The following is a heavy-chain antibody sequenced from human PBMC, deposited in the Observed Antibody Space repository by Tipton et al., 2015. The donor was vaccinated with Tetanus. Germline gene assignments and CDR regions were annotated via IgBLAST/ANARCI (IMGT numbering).Heavy chain of an antibody. V-gene: IGHV4-34*01. CDR2: INHSGST. J-gene: IGHJ5*02. D-gene: IGHD2-2*02. CDR3: ASRELVVVPAAISWWFHP. CDR1: GGSFSGYY. Sequence: TLSLTCAVYGGSFSGYYWSWIRQPPGKGLEWIGEINHSGSTNYNPSLKSRVTISVDTSKNQFSLKLSSVTAADTAVYYCASRELVVVPAAISWWFHPWARGPLVPVSS.